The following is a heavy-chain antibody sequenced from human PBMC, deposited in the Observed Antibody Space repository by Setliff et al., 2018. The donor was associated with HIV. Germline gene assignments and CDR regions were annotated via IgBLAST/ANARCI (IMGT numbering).Heavy chain of an antibody. J-gene: IGHJ4*02. CDR3: ASEATDCSGGSCLSGSDY. V-gene: IGHV3-74*01. Sequence: GGSLRLSCAASGFTFSSYWMHWVRQAPGKGLVWVSRINSDGSSTSYADSVKGRFTISRDNAKSTLYLQMNSLRAEDTAVYYCASEATDCSGGSCLSGSDYWGQGTLVTVSS. CDR2: INSDGSST. CDR1: GFTFSSYW. D-gene: IGHD2-15*01.